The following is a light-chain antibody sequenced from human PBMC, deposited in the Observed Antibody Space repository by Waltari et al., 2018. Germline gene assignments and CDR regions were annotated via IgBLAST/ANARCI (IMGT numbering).Light chain of an antibody. CDR2: WAS. V-gene: IGKV4-1*01. CDR1: QSVLYSSNNKNY. Sequence: DIVMTQSPDSLAVSLGERATINCKSNQSVLYSSNNKNYLAWYQQKPGQPPKLLIYWASTRESGVPDRFSGSGSGTDFTLTISSLRAEDVAVYYCQQYYSTPPVTFGQGTRLEIK. CDR3: QQYYSTPPVT. J-gene: IGKJ5*01.